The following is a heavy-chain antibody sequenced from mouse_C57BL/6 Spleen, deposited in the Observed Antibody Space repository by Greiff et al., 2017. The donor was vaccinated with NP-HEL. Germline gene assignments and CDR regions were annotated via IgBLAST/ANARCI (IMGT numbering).Heavy chain of an antibody. CDR1: GYTFTSYW. J-gene: IGHJ4*01. Sequence: QVQLQQPGAELVKPGASVKMSCKASGYTFTSYWITWVKQRPGQGLEWIGDIYPGSGSTNYNEKFKSKATLTVDTSSSTAYMQLSSLTSEDSAVYYCAREIYYYGSSYLYAMDYWGQGTSVTVSS. V-gene: IGHV1-55*01. CDR3: AREIYYYGSSYLYAMDY. D-gene: IGHD1-1*01. CDR2: IYPGSGST.